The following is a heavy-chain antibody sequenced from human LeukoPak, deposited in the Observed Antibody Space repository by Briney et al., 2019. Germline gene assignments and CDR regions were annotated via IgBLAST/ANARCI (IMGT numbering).Heavy chain of an antibody. CDR1: GYTFTGYY. CDR3: AGGIRNTMVRGVLPYYYYYGMDV. J-gene: IGHJ6*02. CDR2: ISPNSGDT. D-gene: IGHD3-10*01. V-gene: IGHV1-2*06. Sequence: ASVKVFCKASGYTFTGYYVHWVRQAPGQGLEWMGRISPNSGDTNYAQKFQGRVTMTRDTSSSTAYMELIRLRSDDTAVYYCAGGIRNTMVRGVLPYYYYYGMDVWGQGTTVTVSS.